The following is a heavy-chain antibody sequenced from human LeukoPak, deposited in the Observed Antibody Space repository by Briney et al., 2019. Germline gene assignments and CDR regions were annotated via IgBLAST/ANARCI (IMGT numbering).Heavy chain of an antibody. V-gene: IGHV4-34*08. D-gene: IGHD1-26*01. CDR3: VKSGGYGLIDY. J-gene: IGHJ4*02. CDR2: INHSGST. CDR1: GFTFSSYS. Sequence: GSLRLSCAASGFTFSSYSMNWVRQPPGKGLEWIGEINHSGSTNYNPSLKSRVTISVDTSKNQFSLRLNSVTAADTAMYFCVKSGGYGLIDYWGQGTLVTVSS.